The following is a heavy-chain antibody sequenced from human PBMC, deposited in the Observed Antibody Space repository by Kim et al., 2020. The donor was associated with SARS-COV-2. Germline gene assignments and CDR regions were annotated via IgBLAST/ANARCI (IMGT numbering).Heavy chain of an antibody. CDR2: ISYNGKDT. J-gene: IGHJ4*02. Sequence: GGSLRLSCAASEFTFSTFAMHWVRQAPGKGLEWVAGISYNGKDTYYADSVKGRFTIFRVNSQYTLDLYMNSLRTEDTAKYYCAKDPGISGYYGPFDLWGQGTLLTVSS. CDR3: AKDPGISGYYGPFDL. CDR1: EFTFSTFA. D-gene: IGHD5-12*01. V-gene: IGHV3-30*18.